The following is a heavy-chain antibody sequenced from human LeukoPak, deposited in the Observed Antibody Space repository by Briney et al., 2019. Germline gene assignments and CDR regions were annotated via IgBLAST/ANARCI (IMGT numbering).Heavy chain of an antibody. CDR3: ARDARGYSYGYNYYYYYMDV. V-gene: IGHV4-59*02. D-gene: IGHD5-18*01. CDR2: IYYSGST. Sequence: GSLRLSCAASGFTVSSNYMSWVRQAPGKGLEWIGYIYYSGSTNYNPSLKSRVTISVDTSKNQFSLKLSSVTAADTAVYYCARDARGYSYGYNYYYYYMDVWGKGTTVTVSS. J-gene: IGHJ6*03. CDR1: GFTVSSNY.